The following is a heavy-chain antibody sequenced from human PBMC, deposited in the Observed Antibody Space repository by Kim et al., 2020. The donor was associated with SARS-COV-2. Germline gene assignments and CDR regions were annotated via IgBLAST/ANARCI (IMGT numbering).Heavy chain of an antibody. CDR2: INEDGSKP. V-gene: IGHV3-7*01. D-gene: IGHD5-12*01. CDR3: AKQKIGTATIFDY. Sequence: GGSLRLSCATSGFTFSGYYMSWVRQAPGRGLEWVANINEDGSKPALLDSARGRLTVSRDNAKNSLYLQMNSLRAEDTAVYHCAKQKIGTATIFDYWGQGTLVTVSS. CDR1: GFTFSGYY. J-gene: IGHJ4*02.